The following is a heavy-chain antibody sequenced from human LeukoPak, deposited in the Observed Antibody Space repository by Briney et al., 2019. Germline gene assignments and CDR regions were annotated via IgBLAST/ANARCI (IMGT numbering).Heavy chain of an antibody. CDR1: GYTFTGYY. V-gene: IGHV1-69*13. D-gene: IGHD2-2*01. CDR2: IIPIFGTA. J-gene: IGHJ5*02. CDR3: ARLRQAAATNWFDP. Sequence: SVKVSCKASGYTFTGYYMHWVRQAPGQGLEWMGGIIPIFGTANYAQKFQGRVTITADESTSTAYMELSSLRSEDTAVYYCARLRQAAATNWFDPWGQGTLVTVSS.